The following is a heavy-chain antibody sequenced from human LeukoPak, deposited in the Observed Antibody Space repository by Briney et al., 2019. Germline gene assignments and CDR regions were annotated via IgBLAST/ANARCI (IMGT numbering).Heavy chain of an antibody. J-gene: IGHJ4*02. CDR2: ISWNSGSI. CDR3: AKGMYSGYDLGDYYFDY. CDR1: GFTFADYA. D-gene: IGHD5-12*01. Sequence: GGSLRLSCAASGFTFADYAMHWVRQAPGKGLEWVSGISWNSGSIGYADSVKGRFTISRDNAKNSLYLQMNSLRAEDMALYYCAKGMYSGYDLGDYYFDYWGQGTLVTVSS. V-gene: IGHV3-9*03.